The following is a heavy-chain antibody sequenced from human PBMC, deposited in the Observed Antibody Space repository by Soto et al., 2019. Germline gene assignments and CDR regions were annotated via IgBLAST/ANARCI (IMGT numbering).Heavy chain of an antibody. CDR3: ARGGNNYDFWSGYSTPYGMDV. D-gene: IGHD3-3*01. V-gene: IGHV4-59*01. CDR1: GGSISSYY. J-gene: IGHJ6*02. CDR2: IYYSGST. Sequence: SETLSLTCTVSGGSISSYYCSWSRQPPGKGLEWIGYIYYSGSTNYNPSLKSRVTISVDTSKNQFSLKLSSVTAADTAVYYCARGGNNYDFWSGYSTPYGMDVWGQGTTVTVSS.